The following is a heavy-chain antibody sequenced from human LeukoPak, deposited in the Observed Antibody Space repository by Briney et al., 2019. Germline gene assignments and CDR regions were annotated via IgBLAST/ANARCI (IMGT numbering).Heavy chain of an antibody. CDR2: IRGDGSKK. Sequence: SGGSLRLSCAASGLTFSTYGMHWVRQAPGKGLEWVAFIRGDGSKKYYADSVKGRFTISRDNSKNTLYLQMNSLRAEDTAMYYCAKDGVALIHYDYYYYMDVWGKGTTVTISS. D-gene: IGHD3-3*01. CDR3: AKDGVALIHYDYYYYMDV. V-gene: IGHV3-30*02. J-gene: IGHJ6*03. CDR1: GLTFSTYG.